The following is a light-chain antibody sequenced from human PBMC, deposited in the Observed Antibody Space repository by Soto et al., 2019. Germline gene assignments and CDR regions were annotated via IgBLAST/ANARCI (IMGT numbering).Light chain of an antibody. CDR1: QSITTY. CDR2: GVS. CDR3: HQYNSWPYT. J-gene: IGKJ2*01. Sequence: DIQMTQSPSSLSASVGDRVTITCRASQSITTYLNWYYQKPGKAPKLLIYGVSSLLSGVPSRFSGSGSGTDFTLTISSLQPEDFAVHYCHQYNSWPYTFGQGTKVERK. V-gene: IGKV1-39*01.